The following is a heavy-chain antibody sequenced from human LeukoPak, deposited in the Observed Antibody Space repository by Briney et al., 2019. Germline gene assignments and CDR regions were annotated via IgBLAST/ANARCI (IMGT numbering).Heavy chain of an antibody. D-gene: IGHD3-3*01. CDR1: GFSFDDYA. Sequence: PGGSLRLSCAASGFSFDDYAMHWVRQAPGKGLEWVAVISYDGSNKYYADSVKGRFTISRDNSKNTLYLQMNSLRAEDTAVYYCARDETYYDFWSGPRPHYGMDVWGQGTTVTVSS. V-gene: IGHV3-30-3*01. J-gene: IGHJ6*02. CDR2: ISYDGSNK. CDR3: ARDETYYDFWSGPRPHYGMDV.